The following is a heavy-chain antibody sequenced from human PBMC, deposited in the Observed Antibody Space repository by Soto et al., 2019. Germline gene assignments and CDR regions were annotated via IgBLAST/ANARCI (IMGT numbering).Heavy chain of an antibody. CDR2: ISAYNGNT. CDR3: ARALGGYCSGGSCYYYYYGMDV. Sequence: ASVKVSCKASGYTFTSYGISWVRQAPGQGLEWMGWISAYNGNTNYAQKLQGRVTMTTDTSTSTAYMELRSLRSDDTAVYYCARALGGYCSGGSCYYYYYGMDVWGQGTTVTVSS. CDR1: GYTFTSYG. J-gene: IGHJ6*02. D-gene: IGHD2-15*01. V-gene: IGHV1-18*01.